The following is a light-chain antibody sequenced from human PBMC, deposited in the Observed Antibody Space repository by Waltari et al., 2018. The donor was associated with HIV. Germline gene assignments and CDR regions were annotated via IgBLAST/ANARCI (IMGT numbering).Light chain of an antibody. Sequence: EIELTQSPGTLSSSPGERATLSCRASPSVSSRDLAWYQQKPGQPPSLLIYGTSSRPRGMPDRLTVSGSETDFSLTISRLQPEDFALYYCRQHVSSVWTFGKGTKVELK. J-gene: IGKJ1*01. CDR3: RQHVSSVWT. CDR1: PSVSSRD. CDR2: GTS. V-gene: IGKV3-20*01.